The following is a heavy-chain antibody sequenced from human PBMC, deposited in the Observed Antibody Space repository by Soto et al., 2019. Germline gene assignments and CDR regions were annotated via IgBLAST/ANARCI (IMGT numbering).Heavy chain of an antibody. CDR2: INHSGST. CDR1: GGSFSGYY. Sequence: SETLSLTCAVYGGSFSGYYWSWIRQPPGKGLEWIGEINHSGSTNYNSSLKSRVTISVDTSKNQFSLKLSSVTAADTAVYYCARGTRITMTTRFDYWGQGTLVTVSS. V-gene: IGHV4-34*01. J-gene: IGHJ4*02. D-gene: IGHD3-22*01. CDR3: ARGTRITMTTRFDY.